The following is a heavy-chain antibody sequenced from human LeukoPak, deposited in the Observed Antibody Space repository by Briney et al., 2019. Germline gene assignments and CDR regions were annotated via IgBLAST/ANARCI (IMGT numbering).Heavy chain of an antibody. V-gene: IGHV4-38-2*01. D-gene: IGHD6-13*01. CDR1: GYSISSGYY. Sequence: SETLSLTYAVSGYSISSGYYWGWIRQPPGKGLEWIGSIYHSGSTYYKPSLKSRVTISVDTSKNQFSLKLSSVTAADTAVYYCARHPDGYSSSWYSSPWGQGTLVTVSS. CDR2: IYHSGST. CDR3: ARHPDGYSSSWYSSP. J-gene: IGHJ5*02.